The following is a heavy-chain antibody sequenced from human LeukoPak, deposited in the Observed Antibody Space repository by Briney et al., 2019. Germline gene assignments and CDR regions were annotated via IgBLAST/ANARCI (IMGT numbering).Heavy chain of an antibody. V-gene: IGHV4-59*12. CDR1: GGSFSSYH. CDR2: IYDSGST. D-gene: IGHD3-3*01. J-gene: IGHJ4*02. Sequence: PSETLSLTCAVYGGSFSSYHWSWIRQPPGKGLEWIGFIYDSGSTNYNSSLKSRVTISVDTSKNQFSLKLSSVTAADTAVYYCAREPRLEVPYFDYWGQGALVTVSS. CDR3: AREPRLEVPYFDY.